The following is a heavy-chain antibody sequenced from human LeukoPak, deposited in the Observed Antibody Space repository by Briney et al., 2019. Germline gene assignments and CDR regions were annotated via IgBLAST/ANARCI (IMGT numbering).Heavy chain of an antibody. J-gene: IGHJ4*02. CDR3: ARGAYRSSSPSIGMPYYLDY. D-gene: IGHD6-6*01. CDR1: GFTFTRYS. CDR2: ISSSGSYI. Sequence: GGSLRLSCAASGFTFTRYSMNWVRQAPGKGLEWVSSISSSGSYIFYAQSVEGRFIISRDNAKNSHYLQMNSLRVDDTAVYFCARGAYRSSSPSIGMPYYLDYWGQGILVTVSS. V-gene: IGHV3-21*01.